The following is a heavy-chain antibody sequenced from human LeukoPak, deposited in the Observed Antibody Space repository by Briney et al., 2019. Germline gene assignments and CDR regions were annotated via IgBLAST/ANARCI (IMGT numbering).Heavy chain of an antibody. Sequence: TASETLSLTCTVSGGSISSGGYYWSWIRQPPGKGLEWIGYIYHSGSTYYNPSLKSRVTISVDRSKNQFSLKLSSVTAADTAVYYCARTHYYGSGSYWSLDYWGQGTLVTVSS. CDR2: IYHSGST. D-gene: IGHD3-10*01. V-gene: IGHV4-30-2*01. CDR3: ARTHYYGSGSYWSLDY. J-gene: IGHJ4*02. CDR1: GGSISSGGYY.